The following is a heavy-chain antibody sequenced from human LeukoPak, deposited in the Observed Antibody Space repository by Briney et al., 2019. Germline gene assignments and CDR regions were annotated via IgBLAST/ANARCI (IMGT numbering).Heavy chain of an antibody. CDR2: ISGSGGST. D-gene: IGHD3-16*02. Sequence: GGSLRLSCAASGFTFSSYAMSWVRQAPGKGLEWVSAISGSGGSTYYADSVKGRFTISRDNSKNTLYLQMNSLRAEDTAVYYCAKDLSSAYENNWFDPGGQETVDTVSS. V-gene: IGHV3-23*01. CDR1: GFTFSSYA. J-gene: IGHJ5*02. CDR3: AKDLSSAYENNWFDP.